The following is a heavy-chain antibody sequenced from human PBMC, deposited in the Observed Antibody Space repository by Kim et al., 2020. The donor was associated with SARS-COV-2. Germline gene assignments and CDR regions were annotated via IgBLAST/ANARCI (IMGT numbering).Heavy chain of an antibody. CDR3: ARVVRFGAPRRGKSLGMDV. Sequence: SETLSLTCAVYGGSFSGYYWSWIRQPPGKGLEWIGEINHSGSTNYNPSLKSRVTISVDTSKNQFSLKLSSVTAADTAVYYCARVVRFGAPRRGKSLGMDVWGQGTTVTVSS. CDR1: GGSFSGYY. J-gene: IGHJ6*02. CDR2: INHSGST. V-gene: IGHV4-34*01. D-gene: IGHD3-10*01.